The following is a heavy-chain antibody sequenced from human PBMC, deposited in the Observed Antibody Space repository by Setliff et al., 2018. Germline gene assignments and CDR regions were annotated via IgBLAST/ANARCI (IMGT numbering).Heavy chain of an antibody. CDR2: IIPIFGTT. CDR3: ARDKGYDSSGYYFYYYYYMDV. V-gene: IGHV1-69*05. D-gene: IGHD3-22*01. CDR1: GGTFKNYG. Sequence: SVKVSCKASGGTFKNYGISWVRQAPGQGLEWMGGIIPIFGTTNYAQKFQGRATITRDTSASTAYMELSSLRSEDTAVYYCARDKGYDSSGYYFYYYYYMDVWGKGTTVTVSS. J-gene: IGHJ6*03.